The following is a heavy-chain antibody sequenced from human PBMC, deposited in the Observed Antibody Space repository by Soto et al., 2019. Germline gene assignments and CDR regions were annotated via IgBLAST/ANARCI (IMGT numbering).Heavy chain of an antibody. V-gene: IGHV3-21*01. D-gene: IGHD2-2*01. CDR1: GFTLSSHT. Sequence: PGGSLRLSCAASGFTLSSHTMNWVRQAPGKGLEWVSSISSDSGYKYYTDSVKGRFTVSRDNAKNSLYLQMDSLRAEDTAVYYCARGYCTRSSCYIGGYYYYGMDVWGQGATVTVSS. CDR3: ARGYCTRSSCYIGGYYYYGMDV. CDR2: ISSDSGYK. J-gene: IGHJ6*02.